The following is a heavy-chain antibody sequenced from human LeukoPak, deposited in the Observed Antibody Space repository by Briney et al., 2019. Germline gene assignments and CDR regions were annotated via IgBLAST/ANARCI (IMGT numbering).Heavy chain of an antibody. Sequence: ASVKVSCKASGYTFTSYGISWVRQAPGQGLEWMGWISAYNGNTNYAQKLQGRVTMTTDTSTSTAYMELRSLRSDDTAVYYCARLADYCDILTGYYRVWDYWGQGTLVTVSS. CDR3: ARLADYCDILTGYYRVWDY. CDR2: ISAYNGNT. CDR1: GYTFTSYG. J-gene: IGHJ4*02. D-gene: IGHD3-9*01. V-gene: IGHV1-18*01.